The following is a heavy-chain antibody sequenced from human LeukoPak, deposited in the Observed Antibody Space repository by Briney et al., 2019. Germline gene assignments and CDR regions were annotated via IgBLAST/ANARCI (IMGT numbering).Heavy chain of an antibody. Sequence: GGALRLSCAASGFTVSGDYMSWVRQAPGKGLEWVSVIYGGGNTYYADSVNGRFTISRDNSKNTLYLQMNSLRAEDTAVYYCAKHSSLAGHWYFDFWGRGTLVTVSS. V-gene: IGHV3-66*04. CDR2: IYGGGNT. CDR3: AKHSSLAGHWYFDF. CDR1: GFTVSGDY. D-gene: IGHD6-19*01. J-gene: IGHJ2*01.